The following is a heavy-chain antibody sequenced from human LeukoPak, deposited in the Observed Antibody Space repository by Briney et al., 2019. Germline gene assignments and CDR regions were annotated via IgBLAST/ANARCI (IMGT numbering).Heavy chain of an antibody. Sequence: GRSLRLSCAASGFTSSSYAMHWVRQAPGKGLEWVAVISYDGSNKYYADSVKGRFTISRDNSKNTLCLQMNSLRAEDTAVYYCASFYCSSTSCHNPHFDYWGQGTLVTVSS. J-gene: IGHJ4*02. CDR1: GFTSSSYA. CDR2: ISYDGSNK. D-gene: IGHD2-2*02. V-gene: IGHV3-30*04. CDR3: ASFYCSSTSCHNPHFDY.